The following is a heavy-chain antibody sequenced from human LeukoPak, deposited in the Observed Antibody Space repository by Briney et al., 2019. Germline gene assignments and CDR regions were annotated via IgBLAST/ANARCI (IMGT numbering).Heavy chain of an antibody. Sequence: SETLSLTCTVSGGSISSYYWSWIRQPPGKGLEWIGYIYYSGSTNYNPSLKSRVTISVDTSKNQFSLKLSSVTAAGTAVYYCARAPGRIVVVKGRPSQKGVFDYWGQGTLVTVSS. V-gene: IGHV4-59*01. J-gene: IGHJ4*02. CDR2: IYYSGST. CDR1: GGSISSYY. D-gene: IGHD3-22*01. CDR3: ARAPGRIVVVKGRPSQKGVFDY.